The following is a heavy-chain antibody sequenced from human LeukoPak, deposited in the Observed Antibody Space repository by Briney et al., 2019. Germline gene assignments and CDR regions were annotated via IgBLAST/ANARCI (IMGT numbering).Heavy chain of an antibody. J-gene: IGHJ5*02. D-gene: IGHD6-6*01. CDR2: IYHSGST. V-gene: IGHV4-38-2*01. Sequence: SETLSLTCAVSGYSISSGYYWGWIRQPPGKGLEWIGSIYHSGSTYYNPSLKSRVTISVDTSKNQFSLKLSSVTAADTAVYYCARRSIAALGNWFDPWGQGTLVTVSS. CDR1: GYSISSGYY. CDR3: ARRSIAALGNWFDP.